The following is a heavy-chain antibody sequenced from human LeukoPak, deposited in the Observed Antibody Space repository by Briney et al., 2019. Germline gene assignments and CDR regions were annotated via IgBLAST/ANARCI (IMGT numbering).Heavy chain of an antibody. V-gene: IGHV1-18*01. J-gene: IGHJ5*02. D-gene: IGHD6-19*01. Sequence: ASVKVSCKASGYTFTSYGISWVRQAPGQGLEWMGWISAYNGNTNYAQKLQGRVTMTTDTSTSTAYTELRSLRSDDTAVYYCARDTYSSGWYKDWFDPWGQGTLVTVSS. CDR2: ISAYNGNT. CDR3: ARDTYSSGWYKDWFDP. CDR1: GYTFTSYG.